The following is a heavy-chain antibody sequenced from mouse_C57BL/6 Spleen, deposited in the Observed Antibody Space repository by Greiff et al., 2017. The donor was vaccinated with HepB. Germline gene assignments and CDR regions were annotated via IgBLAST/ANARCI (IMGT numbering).Heavy chain of an antibody. V-gene: IGHV1-52*01. CDR2: IDPSDSET. Sequence: QVQLQQPGAELVRPGSSVKLSCKASGYTFTSYWMHWVKQRPIQGLEWIGNIDPSDSETHYNQKFKDKATLTVDKSSSTAYMQLGSLTSEDSAVYYCARYYYGSSYWYFDVWGTGTTVTVSS. D-gene: IGHD1-1*01. CDR1: GYTFTSYW. J-gene: IGHJ1*03. CDR3: ARYYYGSSYWYFDV.